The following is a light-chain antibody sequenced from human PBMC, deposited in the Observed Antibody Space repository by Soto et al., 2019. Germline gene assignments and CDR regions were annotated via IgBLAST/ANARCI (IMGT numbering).Light chain of an antibody. V-gene: IGLV2-14*01. CDR1: SSDVGGSRF. CDR2: EVS. J-gene: IGLJ3*02. Sequence: QSALTQPASVSGSPGQSITISCTGTSSDVGGSRFVSWYQQHPDKAPELLIYEVSNRPSGVSIRFSGSKSGNTASLTSSGLQAEAEAYYYCDSFTISNPLVFGGGTKLTV. CDR3: DSFTISNPLV.